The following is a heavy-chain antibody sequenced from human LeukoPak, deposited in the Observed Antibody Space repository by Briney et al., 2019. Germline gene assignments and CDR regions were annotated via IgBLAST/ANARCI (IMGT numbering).Heavy chain of an antibody. CDR1: GYTLTGYY. V-gene: IGHV1-2*02. Sequence: GASVKVSCKASGYTLTGYYMHWARQAPGQGLEWMGWINPNSGGTNYAQKFQGRVTMTRDTSISTAYMELSRLRSDDTAVYYCARDRYCTNGVCYTGRYFDYWGQGTLVTFSS. CDR3: ARDRYCTNGVCYTGRYFDY. D-gene: IGHD2-8*01. CDR2: INPNSGGT. J-gene: IGHJ4*02.